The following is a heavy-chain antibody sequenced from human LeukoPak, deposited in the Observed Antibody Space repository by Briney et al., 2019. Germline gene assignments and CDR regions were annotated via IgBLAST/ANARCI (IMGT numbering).Heavy chain of an antibody. Sequence: GGSLRLSCAAPVFTFSSYSMNWVRQAPGKGLEWVSSISSSSSYIYYADSVKGRFTISRDNAKNSLYLQMNSLRAEDTAVYYCARGGGWVNYWGQGTLVTVSS. CDR3: ARGGGWVNY. CDR1: VFTFSSYS. J-gene: IGHJ4*02. V-gene: IGHV3-21*01. D-gene: IGHD6-19*01. CDR2: ISSSSSYI.